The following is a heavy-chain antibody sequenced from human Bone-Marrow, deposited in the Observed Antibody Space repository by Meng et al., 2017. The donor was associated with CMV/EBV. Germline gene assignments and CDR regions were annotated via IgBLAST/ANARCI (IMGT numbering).Heavy chain of an antibody. CDR3: TRNGFPEGGYYFDY. CDR1: GYTFTGYY. Sequence: QVQLVQSGAEVKKPETSVKVSCKASGYTFTGYYIHWVRQAPGQGLEWMGRIIPVLGIAIYAQKFQGRVIITADKSTSTAYMELSSLRSEDTAMYYCTRNGFPEGGYYFDYWGQGTLVTVSS. J-gene: IGHJ4*02. D-gene: IGHD2-15*01. V-gene: IGHV1-69*09. CDR2: IIPVLGIA.